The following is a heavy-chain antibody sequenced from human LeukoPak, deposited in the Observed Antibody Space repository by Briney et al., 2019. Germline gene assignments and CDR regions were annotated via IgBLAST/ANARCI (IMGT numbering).Heavy chain of an antibody. CDR1: GFTFSSYG. V-gene: IGHV3-33*01. CDR2: IWYDGSNK. Sequence: GGSLRLSCAASGFTFSSYGMHWVRQAPGKGLEWVAVIWYDGSNKYYADSVKGRSTISRDSSKNTLYLQMNSLRAEDTAVYYCARDGYQLLSWFDPWGQGTLVTVSS. J-gene: IGHJ5*02. D-gene: IGHD2-2*01. CDR3: ARDGYQLLSWFDP.